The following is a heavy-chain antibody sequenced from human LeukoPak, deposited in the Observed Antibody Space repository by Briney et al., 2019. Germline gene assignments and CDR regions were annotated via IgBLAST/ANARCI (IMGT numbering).Heavy chain of an antibody. CDR3: ARVTMVRGVIAWFDP. CDR1: GXSFTSYW. J-gene: IGHJ5*02. Sequence: SGXSFTSYWIGWGRQMXGKXXXXXGIIYPGDSDTRYSPSFQGQVTISADKSISTAYLQWSSLKASDTAMYYCARVTMVRGVIAWFDPWGQGTLVTVSS. D-gene: IGHD3-10*01. CDR2: IYPGDSDT. V-gene: IGHV5-51*01.